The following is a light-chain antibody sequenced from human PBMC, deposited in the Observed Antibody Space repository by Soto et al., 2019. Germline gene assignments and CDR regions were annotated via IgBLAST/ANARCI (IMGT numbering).Light chain of an antibody. CDR1: QRVNTN. CDR3: QQYDQWWT. Sequence: EIVLTQSPGTLSLCPGERATLSCRTSQRVNTNLAWYQLKPGQAPRLLVYGASIRATGIPARFSGSGSGTEYSLTISSLQSEDFGVYFCQQYDQWWTFGQGTKVDIK. CDR2: GAS. V-gene: IGKV3-15*01. J-gene: IGKJ1*01.